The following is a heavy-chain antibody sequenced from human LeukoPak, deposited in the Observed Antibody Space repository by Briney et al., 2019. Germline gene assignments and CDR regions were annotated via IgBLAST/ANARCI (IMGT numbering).Heavy chain of an antibody. D-gene: IGHD2-2*01. J-gene: IGHJ6*02. CDR3: VRSGTKRYCSSTSCHRDYYYYYGMDV. CDR1: GFTFSSYA. Sequence: GGSLRLSCAASGFTFSSYAMSWVRQAPGKGLEWVSAISGSGGSTYYADSVKGRFTTSRDNSKNTLYLQMNSLRAEDTAVYYCVRSGTKRYCSSTSCHRDYYYYYGMDVWGQGTTVTVSS. V-gene: IGHV3-23*01. CDR2: ISGSGGST.